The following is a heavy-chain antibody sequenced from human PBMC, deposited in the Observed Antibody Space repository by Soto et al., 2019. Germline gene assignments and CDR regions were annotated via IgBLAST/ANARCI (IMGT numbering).Heavy chain of an antibody. V-gene: IGHV4-31*03. CDR3: ARNRNDYGDYRLRYFDL. D-gene: IGHD4-17*01. J-gene: IGHJ2*01. CDR1: GGSISSGGYY. CDR2: IYYSGST. Sequence: QVQLQESGPGLVKPSQTLSLTCTVSGGSISSGGYYCSWIRQHPGKGLEWIGYIYYSGSTYYNPSLKSRVTISVDTSKNQFSLKLSSVTAADTAVYYCARNRNDYGDYRLRYFDLWGRGTLVTVSS.